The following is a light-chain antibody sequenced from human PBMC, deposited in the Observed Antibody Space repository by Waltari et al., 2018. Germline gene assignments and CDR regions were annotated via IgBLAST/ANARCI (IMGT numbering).Light chain of an antibody. CDR3: QHYDSYSAT. CDR2: KAS. Sequence: DIQMPQSPSTLSASVGARVTITCRASQSLTRWLAWYQQKPGKAPKRLIYKASILESGVPSRFSGGGSGTEFTLTISSLQPDDFATYYCQHYDSYSATFGRGAKVEIK. V-gene: IGKV1-5*03. J-gene: IGKJ4*02. CDR1: QSLTRW.